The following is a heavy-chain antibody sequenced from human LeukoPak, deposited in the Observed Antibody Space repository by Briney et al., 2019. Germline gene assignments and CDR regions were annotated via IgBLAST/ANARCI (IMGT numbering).Heavy chain of an antibody. CDR1: GFTLTSSS. D-gene: IGHD3-22*01. CDR3: ARADSSGFSYDAFDI. CDR2: ISSSSSTI. V-gene: IGHV3-48*02. J-gene: IGHJ3*02. Sequence: GGSLRLSCAASGFTLTSSSMNWVRQAPGKGLEWVSYISSSSSTIYYADSVKGRFTVSRDNAKNSLYLQMNSLRDEDTAVYYCARADSSGFSYDAFDIWGQGTMVTVSS.